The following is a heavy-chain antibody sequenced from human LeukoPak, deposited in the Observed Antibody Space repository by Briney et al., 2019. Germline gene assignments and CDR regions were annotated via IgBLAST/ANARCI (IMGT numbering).Heavy chain of an antibody. CDR2: IKQDATEI. CDR1: GFTFTNFW. J-gene: IGHJ4*02. D-gene: IGHD6-19*01. Sequence: PGGSLRRSFAAPGFTFTNFWMTWVRQAPGKGLKWVATIKQDATEIYYVDSVKGRFTISRDNAHNSLYLQMNTLRAEDTAVYYCARTGSGWQPGDYWGQGTLVTVSS. V-gene: IGHV3-7*05. CDR3: ARTGSGWQPGDY.